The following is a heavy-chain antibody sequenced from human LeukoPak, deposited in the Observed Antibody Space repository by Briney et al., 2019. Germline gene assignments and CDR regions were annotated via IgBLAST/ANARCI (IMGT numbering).Heavy chain of an antibody. V-gene: IGHV3-23*01. J-gene: IGHJ4*02. CDR2: ISGSGGST. CDR3: AKGFGELWAPLFDY. CDR1: GFTFSNYA. Sequence: PGGSLRLPCAASGFTFSNYAMIWVRQAPGKGLEWVSSISGSGGSTYYADSVKGRFTISRDNSKNTLYLQTNSLRAEDTAVYYCAKGFGELWAPLFDYWGQGTLVTVSS. D-gene: IGHD3-10*01.